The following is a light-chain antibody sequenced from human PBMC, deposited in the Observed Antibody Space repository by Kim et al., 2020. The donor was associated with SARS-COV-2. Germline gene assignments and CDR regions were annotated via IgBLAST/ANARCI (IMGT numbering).Light chain of an antibody. V-gene: IGLV3-25*03. J-gene: IGLJ2*01. CDR2: KDS. CDR3: QSTDSSGTYVV. CDR1: ALPKQY. Sequence: PGQTARITCSGDALPKQYAYWYQQKPGQAPALVIHKDSERPSGIPERFSGSSSGTTVTLTISGVQAEDEADYYCQSTDSSGTYVVFGGGTKLTVL.